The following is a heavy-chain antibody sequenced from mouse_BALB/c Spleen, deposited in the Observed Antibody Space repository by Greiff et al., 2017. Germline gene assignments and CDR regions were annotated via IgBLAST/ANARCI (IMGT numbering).Heavy chain of an antibody. Sequence: EVMLVESGGGLVQPGGSRKLSCAASGFTFSSFGMHWVRQAPEKGLEWVAYISSGSSTIYYADTVKGRFTISRDNPKNTLFLQMTSLRSEDTAMYYCARRGGYGNYDYYAMDYWGQGTSVTVSS. V-gene: IGHV5-17*02. CDR3: ARRGGYGNYDYYAMDY. CDR2: ISSGSSTI. CDR1: GFTFSSFG. D-gene: IGHD2-10*02. J-gene: IGHJ4*01.